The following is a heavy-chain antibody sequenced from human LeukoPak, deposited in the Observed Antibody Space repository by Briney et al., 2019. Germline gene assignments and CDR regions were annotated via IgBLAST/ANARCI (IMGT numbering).Heavy chain of an antibody. J-gene: IGHJ4*02. V-gene: IGHV3-23*01. CDR1: GFTLSSYA. CDR3: AKDRVIATGIGEFDY. CDR2: ISGSGDTT. D-gene: IGHD6-13*01. Sequence: GGALRLSCAGSGFTLSSYAMSRVRQAPGKGLEWVSAISGSGDTTYYADSAKGRFTISRDSSRNTLYLHMNSLRAEDTAVYYCAKDRVIATGIGEFDYWGQGTLVTVSS.